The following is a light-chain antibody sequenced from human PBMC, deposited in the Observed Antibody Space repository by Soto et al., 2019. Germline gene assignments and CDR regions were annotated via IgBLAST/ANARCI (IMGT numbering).Light chain of an antibody. CDR3: QQYDNLRVT. Sequence: DIQMTQFPSSLSASVGDRVTITCQASQDISNYLNWYQQKPGKAPKLLIYDASNLETGVPSRFSGGGSGTDFTFTISSLQPEDIATYYCQQYDNLRVTFGPGTKVDIK. CDR2: DAS. CDR1: QDISNY. J-gene: IGKJ3*01. V-gene: IGKV1-33*01.